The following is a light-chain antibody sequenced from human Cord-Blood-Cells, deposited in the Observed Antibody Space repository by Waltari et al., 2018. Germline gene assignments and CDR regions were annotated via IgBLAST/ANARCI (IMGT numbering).Light chain of an antibody. CDR3: QQYGSSYT. V-gene: IGKV3-20*01. CDR2: GAS. Sequence: EIVLTQSPGTLSLSQGERATLSCRASQSVSSSYLAWYQQKPGQDPRLLIYGASSRATGIPDRFSGSGSGTDFTLTISRLEPEDFAVYYCQQYGSSYTFGQGTKLEIK. CDR1: QSVSSSY. J-gene: IGKJ2*01.